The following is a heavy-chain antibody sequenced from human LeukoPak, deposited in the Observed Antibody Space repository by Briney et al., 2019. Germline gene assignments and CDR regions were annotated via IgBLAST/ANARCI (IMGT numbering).Heavy chain of an antibody. D-gene: IGHD3-10*01. Sequence: SVTLSLTCTVSGGSVSSGSYYWSWIRQPPGKGLEWIGYIYYSGSTNYNPSLKSRVTISVDTSKNQFSLKLSSVTAADTAVYYCARAAATMADAFDIWGQGTMVTVSS. J-gene: IGHJ3*02. CDR1: GGSVSSGSYY. CDR3: ARAAATMADAFDI. V-gene: IGHV4-61*01. CDR2: IYYSGST.